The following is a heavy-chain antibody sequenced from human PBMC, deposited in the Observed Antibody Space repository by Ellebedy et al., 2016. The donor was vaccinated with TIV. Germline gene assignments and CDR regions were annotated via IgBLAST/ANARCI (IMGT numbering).Heavy chain of an antibody. D-gene: IGHD3-10*01. CDR1: GFSFSTYA. CDR3: AKVRVWYGDAANS. CDR2: ASDGGHGT. J-gene: IGHJ4*02. V-gene: IGHV3-23*01. Sequence: GESLKISCAASGFSFSTYAMNWVRQAPGKGLEWVSSASDGGHGTDYAASVEGRFTISRDHSQSTIYLQMDSLRADDTAVSYCAKVRVWYGDAANSWGPGTRVTVSS.